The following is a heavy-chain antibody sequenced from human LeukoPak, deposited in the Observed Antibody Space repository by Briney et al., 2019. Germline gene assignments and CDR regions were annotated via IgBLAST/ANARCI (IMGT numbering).Heavy chain of an antibody. CDR1: RYTLTSYG. V-gene: IGHV1-18*04. D-gene: IGHD6-19*01. J-gene: IGHJ4*02. CDR2: ISAYNGNT. CDR3: ARDGEVIAVAETRIDY. Sequence: ASVNVSCKASRYTLTSYGISWVRQAPGQGLEWMGWISAYNGNTNYTQKLQGRVTMTTDTSTSTATMELRSLRSDDTAVYYCARDGEVIAVAETRIDYWGQGTLVTVSS.